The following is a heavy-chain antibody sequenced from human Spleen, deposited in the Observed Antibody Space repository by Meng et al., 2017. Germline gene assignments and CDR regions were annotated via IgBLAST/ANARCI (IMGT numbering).Heavy chain of an antibody. CDR1: GYNFPNYW. D-gene: IGHD3-16*01. Sequence: GESLKISCQGSGYNFPNYWIGWVRQMPGRGLEMMGIIYPGDSDTRYRPSFQGQVTISADKSIKTAYLQWSRLKASDTAMYYCVRRIRMLRGDPKRDHFDIWGQGTMVTVSS. V-gene: IGHV5-51*01. J-gene: IGHJ3*02. CDR2: IYPGDSDT. CDR3: VRRIRMLRGDPKRDHFDI.